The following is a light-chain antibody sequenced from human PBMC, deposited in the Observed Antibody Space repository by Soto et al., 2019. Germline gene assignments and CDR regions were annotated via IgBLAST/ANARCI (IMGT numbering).Light chain of an antibody. Sequence: QSVLTQPASVSGSPGQSITISCTGTSSDVGSYNLVSWYQQHPGKAPKLMIYEGNERPSGVSNRLSGSKSGNTASLTISGLQAEDEADYYCCSYAGSSTWVFGGGTQLTVL. V-gene: IGLV2-23*01. CDR3: CSYAGSSTWV. J-gene: IGLJ3*02. CDR2: EGN. CDR1: SSDVGSYNL.